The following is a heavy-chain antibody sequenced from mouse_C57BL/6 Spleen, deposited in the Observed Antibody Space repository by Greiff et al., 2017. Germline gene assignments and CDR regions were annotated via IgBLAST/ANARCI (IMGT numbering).Heavy chain of an antibody. CDR1: GFTFSSYA. CDR2: ISDGGSYT. V-gene: IGHV5-4*01. CDR3: AGNYQYAMDY. D-gene: IGHD2-1*01. J-gene: IGHJ4*01. Sequence: EVQLVESGGGLVKPGGSLKLSCAASGFTFSSYAMSWVRQTPEKRLEWVATISDGGSYTYYPDNVKGRFTISRDNAKNNLYLQMSHLKSEDTAMYYCAGNYQYAMDYWGQGTSVTVSS.